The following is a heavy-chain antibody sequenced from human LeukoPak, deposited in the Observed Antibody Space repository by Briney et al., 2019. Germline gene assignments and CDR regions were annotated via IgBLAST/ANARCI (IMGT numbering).Heavy chain of an antibody. CDR3: AGTPRAPSDTTVTTPSDY. Sequence: GGSLRLSCAASGFTFSSYSMNWVRQAPGKGLEWVSYISSSSSTIYYADSVKGRFTISRDNAKNSLYLQMNSLRDEDTAVYYCAGTPRAPSDTTVTTPSDYWGQGTLVTVSS. CDR1: GFTFSSYS. V-gene: IGHV3-48*02. D-gene: IGHD4-17*01. CDR2: ISSSSSTI. J-gene: IGHJ4*02.